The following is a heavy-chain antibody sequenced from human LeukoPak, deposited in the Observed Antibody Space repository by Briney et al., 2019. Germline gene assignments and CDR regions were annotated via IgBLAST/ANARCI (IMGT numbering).Heavy chain of an antibody. CDR2: IYTTGST. V-gene: IGHV4-4*07. CDR3: ARDLITPPYNWFDL. J-gene: IGHJ5*02. CDR1: GGSISSYY. Sequence: KTSETLSLTCTVSGGSISSYYWSWIRQPAGKGLEWIGRIYTTGSTNYNPSLNSRVTMSVDTSKNQFSLKLTSVTAADTAVYYCARDLITPPYNWFDLWGQGTLVTVSS. D-gene: IGHD5-24*01.